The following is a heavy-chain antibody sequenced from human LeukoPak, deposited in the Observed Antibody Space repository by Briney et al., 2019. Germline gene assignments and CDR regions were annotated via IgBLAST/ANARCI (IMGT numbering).Heavy chain of an antibody. CDR2: ISYSGST. D-gene: IGHD3-3*01. V-gene: IGHV4-30-4*01. Sequence: SETLSLTCTVSGGSISSVDYYWSWIRQPPGKGLEWIGYISYSGSTYYSPSLKSRVTLSVDTSKNQFSLKLSSVTAADTAVYYCARDLSGKGAFDIWGQGTMVTVSS. J-gene: IGHJ3*02. CDR3: ARDLSGKGAFDI. CDR1: GGSISSVDYY.